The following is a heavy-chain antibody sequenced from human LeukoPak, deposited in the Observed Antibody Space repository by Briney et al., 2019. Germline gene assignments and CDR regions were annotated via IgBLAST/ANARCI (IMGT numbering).Heavy chain of an antibody. V-gene: IGHV1-18*01. Sequence: GASVKVSCKASGYTFTSYAMNWVRQAPGQGLEWMGWISAYNDNTNYAQKLQGRVTMTTDTSTSTAYMELRSLRSDDTAVYYCARDLRKGYSGPQGDYWGQGTLVTVSS. CDR3: ARDLRKGYSGPQGDY. J-gene: IGHJ4*02. CDR1: GYTFTSYA. D-gene: IGHD5-12*01. CDR2: ISAYNDNT.